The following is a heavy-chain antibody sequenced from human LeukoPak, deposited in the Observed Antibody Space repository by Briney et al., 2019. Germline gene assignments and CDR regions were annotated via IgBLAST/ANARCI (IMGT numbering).Heavy chain of an antibody. CDR3: ARARDCSGGSCYVWLDP. Sequence: ASVKVSCKASGYIFTSYDIHWVRQATGQGLEWMGWMNPNNGNTGYAQKFQGRVAMTRNTSMTTAYMEMSSLTSEDTAVYYCARARDCSGGSCYVWLDPWGQGTLVTVSP. D-gene: IGHD2-15*01. V-gene: IGHV1-8*01. CDR1: GYIFTSYD. CDR2: MNPNNGNT. J-gene: IGHJ5*02.